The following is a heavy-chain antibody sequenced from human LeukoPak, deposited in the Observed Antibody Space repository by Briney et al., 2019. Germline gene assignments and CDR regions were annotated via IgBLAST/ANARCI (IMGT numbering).Heavy chain of an antibody. V-gene: IGHV3-23*01. CDR3: AKTTTGYSSGRYPAWPIDY. CDR2: IFGSGGSA. D-gene: IGHD2-15*01. CDR1: GFTFGSYA. Sequence: GGSLRLSCAASGFTFGSYAMYWVRQAPGKGLEWVSAIFGSGGSAHYADSVKGRFTISKDNSKNTVFLQMDSLRVEDTAIYYCAKTTTGYSSGRYPAWPIDYWGQGTLVTVSS. J-gene: IGHJ4*02.